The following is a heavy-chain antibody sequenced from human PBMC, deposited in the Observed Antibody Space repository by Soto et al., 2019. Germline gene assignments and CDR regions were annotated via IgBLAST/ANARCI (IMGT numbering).Heavy chain of an antibody. Sequence: SDTLSLACALSGCSISSGGYSWSWIRQPPGKGLEWIGYIYHSGSTYYNPSLKSRVTISVDRSKNQFSLKLSSVTAADTAVYYCARDRYYYGSGDYYYGMDVWGQGTTVT. CDR3: ARDRYYYGSGDYYYGMDV. J-gene: IGHJ6*02. CDR2: IYHSGST. CDR1: GCSISSGGYS. V-gene: IGHV4-30-2*01. D-gene: IGHD3-10*01.